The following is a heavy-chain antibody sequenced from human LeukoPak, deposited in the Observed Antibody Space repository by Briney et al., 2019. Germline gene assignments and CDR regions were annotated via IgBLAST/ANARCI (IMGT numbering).Heavy chain of an antibody. CDR2: INPSGCST. D-gene: IGHD6-19*01. Sequence: GASGEVACKACGYTFASYYMHWVGQSPGQGLEWVGIINPSGCSTSYAQKFQGRVTMNRDTSTSTVYMELSSLRSEDTAVYYCARGWYSSGWYDYWGQGTLVTVSS. CDR1: GYTFASYY. J-gene: IGHJ4*02. V-gene: IGHV1-46*01. CDR3: ARGWYSSGWYDY.